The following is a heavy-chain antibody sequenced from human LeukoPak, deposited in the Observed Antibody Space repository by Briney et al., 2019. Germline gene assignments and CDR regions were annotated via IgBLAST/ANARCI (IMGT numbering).Heavy chain of an antibody. D-gene: IGHD2-15*01. CDR3: AKDARTDYCSGGSCYRIDWFDP. V-gene: IGHV3-23*01. CDR1: GFTFSDYY. J-gene: IGHJ5*02. CDR2: ISGSGGST. Sequence: GGSLRLSCAASGFTFSDYYMSWIRQAPGKGLEWVSAISGSGGSTYYADSVKGRFTISRDNSKNTLYLQMNSLRAEDTAVYYCAKDARTDYCSGGSCYRIDWFDPWGQGTLVTVSS.